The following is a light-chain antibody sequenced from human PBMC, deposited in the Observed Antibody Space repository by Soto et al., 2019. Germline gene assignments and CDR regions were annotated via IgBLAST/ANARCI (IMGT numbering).Light chain of an antibody. CDR2: EVN. CDR1: SSDVGGYNY. V-gene: IGLV2-8*01. Sequence: PPSAPVSTGQGVAISCAGTSSDVGGYNYVSWYQQHPGKAPKLMIYEVNKRPSGVPDRFSGSKSGNTASLTVSGLQAEDEADYYCSSYAGSSNVFGTGTKVTVL. CDR3: SSYAGSSNV. J-gene: IGLJ1*01.